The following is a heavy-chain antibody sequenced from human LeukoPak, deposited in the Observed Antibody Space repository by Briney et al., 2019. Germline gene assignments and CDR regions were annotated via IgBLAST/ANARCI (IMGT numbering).Heavy chain of an antibody. V-gene: IGHV1-3*01. J-gene: IGHJ4*02. CDR2: INAGNGNT. CDR3: ARRKTGTMEDY. D-gene: IGHD1-7*01. CDR1: GYTFTTYA. Sequence: ASVKVSCKASGYTFTTYAMHWVRQAPGQRLEWMGWINAGNGNTKYSQKFQARVTITRDTSASTAYMELSSLRSEDTAVYYCARRKTGTMEDYWGQGTLVTVSS.